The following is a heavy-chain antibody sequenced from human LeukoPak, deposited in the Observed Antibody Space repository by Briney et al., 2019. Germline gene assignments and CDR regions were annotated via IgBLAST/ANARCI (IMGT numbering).Heavy chain of an antibody. CDR3: ARDYYGSGSYYTPAAWFDP. CDR2: INPNSGGT. D-gene: IGHD3-10*01. J-gene: IGHJ5*02. CDR1: GYTFTGYY. V-gene: IGHV1-2*02. Sequence: ASVKVSCKASGYTFTGYYMHWVRQAPGQGLEWMGWINPNSGGTNYAQKFQGRVTMTRDTSISTAYMELSRLRSDDTAVYYCARDYYGSGSYYTPAAWFDPWGQGTLVTVSS.